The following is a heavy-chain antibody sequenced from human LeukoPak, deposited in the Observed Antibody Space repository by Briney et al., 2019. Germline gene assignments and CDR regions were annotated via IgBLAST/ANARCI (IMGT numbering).Heavy chain of an antibody. D-gene: IGHD6-19*01. Sequence: PGGSLRLSCAASGFTFSSYAMSWVRQAPGKGLEWVSAISGSGGSTYYADSVKGRFTISRDNAKNSLYLQMNSLRAEDTAVYYCASGYYSGWYIPYYWGQGTLVTVSS. CDR1: GFTFSSYA. V-gene: IGHV3-23*01. CDR2: ISGSGGST. CDR3: ASGYYSGWYIPYY. J-gene: IGHJ4*02.